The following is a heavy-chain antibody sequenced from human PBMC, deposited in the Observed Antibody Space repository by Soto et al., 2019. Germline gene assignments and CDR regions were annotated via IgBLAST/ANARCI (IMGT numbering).Heavy chain of an antibody. D-gene: IGHD1-1*01. Sequence: RASVKVSCKVSGYTLTELSMHWVRQAPGKGLEWMGGFDPEDGETIYAQKFQGRVTMTEDTSTDTAYMELSSLRSEDTAVYYCATGTRGYYYYGMDVWGQGTTVTVSS. CDR1: GYTLTELS. CDR2: FDPEDGET. J-gene: IGHJ6*02. CDR3: ATGTRGYYYYGMDV. V-gene: IGHV1-24*01.